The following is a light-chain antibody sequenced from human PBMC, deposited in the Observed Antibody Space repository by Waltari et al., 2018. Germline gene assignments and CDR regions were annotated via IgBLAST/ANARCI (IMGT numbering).Light chain of an antibody. Sequence: DIVMTQSPDSLAVSLGERATINCKSSQTILHNPNNNYYLAWYQQKPGQPPKLLIYWASSRESGVPDRFSGSVSGTDFTLTISSLQTEDVAVYYCQQYYTAPYTFGQGTKLEIK. CDR3: QQYYTAPYT. J-gene: IGKJ2*01. CDR2: WAS. V-gene: IGKV4-1*01. CDR1: QTILHNPNNNYY.